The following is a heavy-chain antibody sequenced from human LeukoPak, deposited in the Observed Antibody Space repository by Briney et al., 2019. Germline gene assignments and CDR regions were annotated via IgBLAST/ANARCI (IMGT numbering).Heavy chain of an antibody. CDR1: GFTFSSYS. V-gene: IGHV3-21*01. CDR2: ISSSSSYI. D-gene: IGHD5-18*01. CDR3: ARLDVDTAMVRYFDL. J-gene: IGHJ2*01. Sequence: PGGSLRLSCAASGFTFSSYSMNWVRQAPGKGLEWVSSISSSSSYIYYADSVKGRFTISRDSAKNSLYLQMNSLRAEDTAVYYCARLDVDTAMVRYFDLWGRGTLVTVSS.